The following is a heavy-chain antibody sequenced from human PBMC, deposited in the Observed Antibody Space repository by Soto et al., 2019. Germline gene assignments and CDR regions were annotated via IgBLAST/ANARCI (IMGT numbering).Heavy chain of an antibody. D-gene: IGHD6-13*01. Sequence: QLQLQESGPGLVKPSETLSLTCTVSGGSISSSSYYWGWIRQPPGKGLEWIGSIYYSGSTYYNPSLRSRVTISVYTSKNQFSLKLSPVTAADTAVDYCATPGIAAAGMSGRHYYGMDVWGQGTTVTVSS. CDR2: IYYSGST. CDR1: GGSISSSSYY. CDR3: ATPGIAAAGMSGRHYYGMDV. V-gene: IGHV4-39*01. J-gene: IGHJ6*02.